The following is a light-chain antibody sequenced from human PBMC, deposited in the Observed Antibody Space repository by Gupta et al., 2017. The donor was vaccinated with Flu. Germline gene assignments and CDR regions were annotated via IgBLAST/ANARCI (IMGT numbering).Light chain of an antibody. CDR1: NIGTKS. V-gene: IGLV3-21*02. Sequence: SYVLTQSPSVSVAPGQAARIPCGGNNIGTKSVHWYQQKPGQAPVLVVYDDTKRPSGIPERFSGSNSGNTATLTISRVEAGDEADYHCQVWDSSTDHPVFGGGTKLTVL. CDR3: QVWDSSTDHPV. CDR2: DDT. J-gene: IGLJ3*02.